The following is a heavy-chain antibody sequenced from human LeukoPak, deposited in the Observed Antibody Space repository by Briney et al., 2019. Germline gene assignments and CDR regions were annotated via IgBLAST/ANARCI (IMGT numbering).Heavy chain of an antibody. J-gene: IGHJ4*02. CDR1: GFTFSSYA. Sequence: GGSLRLSCAASGFTFSSYAMSWVRQAPGKGLEWVSAISGSGGSTYYADSVKGQFTISRDNSKNTLYLQMNSLRAEDTAVYYCAKGPYYDFWSGYYIDYWGQGTLVTVSS. D-gene: IGHD3-3*01. CDR3: AKGPYYDFWSGYYIDY. CDR2: ISGSGGST. V-gene: IGHV3-23*01.